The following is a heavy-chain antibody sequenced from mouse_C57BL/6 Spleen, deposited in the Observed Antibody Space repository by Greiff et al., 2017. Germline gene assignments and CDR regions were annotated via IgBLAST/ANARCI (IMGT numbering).Heavy chain of an antibody. J-gene: IGHJ3*01. D-gene: IGHD2-4*01. CDR1: GYTFTSYW. V-gene: IGHV1-55*01. CDR3: ASEDDYAWFAY. CDR2: IYPGSGST. Sequence: QVQLKQSGAELVKPGASVKMSCKASGYTFTSYWITWVKPRTGQGLEWIGDIYPGSGSTNYNEKFKSKATLTVDTSSSTAYMQLSSLTSEDSAVYYCASEDDYAWFAYWGQGTLVTVSA.